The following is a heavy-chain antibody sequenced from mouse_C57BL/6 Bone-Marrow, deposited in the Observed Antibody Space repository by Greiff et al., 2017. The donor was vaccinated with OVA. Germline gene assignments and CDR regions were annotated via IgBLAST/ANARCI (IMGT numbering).Heavy chain of an antibody. V-gene: IGHV1-50*01. CDR3: TRGGGTGGY. CDR1: GFTFTSYW. CDR2: IDPSDSYT. J-gene: IGHJ2*01. Sequence: VQLQQPGAELVKPGASVKLSCKASGFTFTSYWMQWVKQRPGQGLEWIGEIDPSDSYTNYNPKFKGKATLTVDTSSSTAYMQLSSLTSEDSAVYYCTRGGGTGGYWGQGTTLTVSS. D-gene: IGHD1-1*02.